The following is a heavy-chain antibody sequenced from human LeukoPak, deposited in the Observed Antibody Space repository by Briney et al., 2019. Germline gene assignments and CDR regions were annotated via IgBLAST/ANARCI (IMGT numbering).Heavy chain of an antibody. CDR2: INPSSGST. D-gene: IGHD2-15*01. V-gene: IGHV1-46*01. CDR1: GYTFTSYY. CDR3: ARGVLLAEDY. J-gene: IGHJ4*02. Sequence: ASVTVSFKASGYTFTSYYMHWVRQAPGQGLEWMGIINPSSGSTSYAQKFQGRVTMTRDTSTSTVYMELSSLRSEDTAVYYCARGVLLAEDYWGQGTLVTVSS.